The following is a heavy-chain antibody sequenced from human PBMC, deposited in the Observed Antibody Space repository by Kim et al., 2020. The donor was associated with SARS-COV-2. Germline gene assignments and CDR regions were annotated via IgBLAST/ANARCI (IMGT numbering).Heavy chain of an antibody. CDR1: GYTFTGYY. Sequence: ASVKVSCKASGYTFTGYYMHWVRQAPGQGLEWMGWINPNSGGTNYAQKFQGRVTMTRDTSISTAYMELSRLRSDDTAVYYCARDLNWNYARWFDPWGQGTLVTVSS. V-gene: IGHV1-2*02. CDR3: ARDLNWNYARWFDP. CDR2: INPNSGGT. D-gene: IGHD1-7*01. J-gene: IGHJ5*02.